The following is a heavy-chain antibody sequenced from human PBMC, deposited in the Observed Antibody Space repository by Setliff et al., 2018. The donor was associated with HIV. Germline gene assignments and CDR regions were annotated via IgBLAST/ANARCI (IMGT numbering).Heavy chain of an antibody. CDR1: GYTATSYY. D-gene: IGHD3-16*01. CDR2: TNPNNNST. Sequence: GASVKVSCKASGYTATSYYMHWVRQAPGQGLEWMGITNPNNNSTAYPQKFQGRVTMTWDTSTTTVYMELRSLRSEDTAVYYCARGSDSGSYSYYYGMDVWGQGTTVTVSS. J-gene: IGHJ6*02. CDR3: ARGSDSGSYSYYYGMDV. V-gene: IGHV1-46*01.